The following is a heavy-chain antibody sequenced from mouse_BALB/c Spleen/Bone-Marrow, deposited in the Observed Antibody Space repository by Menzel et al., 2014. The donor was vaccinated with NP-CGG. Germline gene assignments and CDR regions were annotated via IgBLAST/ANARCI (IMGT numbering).Heavy chain of an antibody. J-gene: IGHJ2*01. V-gene: IGHV1S132*01. Sequence: VQLQQSGAELVKPGASVKPSCKTSGYTFTSYWIQWVKQRPGQGLGWIGEIFPGTVTPYYNEKFKGEATLTIDTSSSTASMQLSSLTSEDSAVYFCARRGYGYLDYWGQGTTLTVSS. CDR1: GYTFTSYW. CDR2: IFPGTVTP. D-gene: IGHD2-10*02. CDR3: ARRGYGYLDY.